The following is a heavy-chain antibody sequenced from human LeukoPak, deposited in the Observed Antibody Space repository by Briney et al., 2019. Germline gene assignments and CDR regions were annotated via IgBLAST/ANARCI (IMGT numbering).Heavy chain of an antibody. D-gene: IGHD6-19*01. CDR3: AKDRSSTGQNSNSDY. Sequence: GGSLRLSSAASGFTFDDYAMHWVRQAPGQGLEWVSGISRDSGSIGYEDSAKCRFTISRDNAKNSLYLQMNSLRAEDMALYYCAKDRSSTGQNSNSDYWGQGTLVTVSS. J-gene: IGHJ4*02. V-gene: IGHV3-9*03. CDR2: ISRDSGSI. CDR1: GFTFDDYA.